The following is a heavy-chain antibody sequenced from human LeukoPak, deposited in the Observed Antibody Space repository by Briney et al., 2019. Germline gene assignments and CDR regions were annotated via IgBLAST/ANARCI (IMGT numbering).Heavy chain of an antibody. Sequence: GESLKISCAASGFNFSGAAMHWARQAPGRGLEWVGRIRSKTNSYVTTFAASVQGRFTISRDDAINTVYLHMNSLKAEDTAVYYCFVAEVGYWGQGTLVAVSS. CDR3: FVAEVGY. J-gene: IGHJ4*02. CDR2: IRSKTNSYVT. CDR1: GFNFSGAA. V-gene: IGHV3-73*01. D-gene: IGHD6-19*01.